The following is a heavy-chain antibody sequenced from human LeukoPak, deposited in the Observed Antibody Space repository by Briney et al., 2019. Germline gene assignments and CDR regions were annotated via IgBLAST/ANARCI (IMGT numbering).Heavy chain of an antibody. CDR3: AGSSSKNEDYYYYYMDV. D-gene: IGHD6-6*01. V-gene: IGHV1-18*01. J-gene: IGHJ6*03. CDR1: GYTFTSYG. CDR2: ISAYNGNT. Sequence: ASVKVSCKASGYTFTSYGISWVRQAPGQGLEWMGWISAYNGNTNYAQRLQGRVTMTTDTSTSTAYMELSRLRSDDTAVYYCAGSSSKNEDYYYYYMDVWGKGTTVTVSS.